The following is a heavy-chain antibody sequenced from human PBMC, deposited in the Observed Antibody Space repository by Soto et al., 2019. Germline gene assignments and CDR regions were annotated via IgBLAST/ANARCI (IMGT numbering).Heavy chain of an antibody. J-gene: IGHJ6*02. CDR1: GYSFTSYW. D-gene: IGHD2-21*01. CDR3: AIIRAYCGGECSSSDGGV. V-gene: IGHV5-10-1*01. CDR2: IDPSDSYT. Sequence: GESLKISCNGSGYSFTSYWISWVRQMPGKGLEWMGRIDPSDSYTNYSPSFQGHVTISADKSISTAYLQWSSLKASDTAMYYCAIIRAYCGGECSSSDGGVWGQGTTVTVSS.